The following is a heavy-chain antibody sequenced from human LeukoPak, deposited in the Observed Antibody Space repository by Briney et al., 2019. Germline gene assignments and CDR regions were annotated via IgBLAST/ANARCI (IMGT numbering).Heavy chain of an antibody. V-gene: IGHV4-34*01. D-gene: IGHD6-19*01. CDR1: GGSFSGYY. Sequence: PSETLSLTCAVYGGSFSGYYWSWIRQPPGKGLEWIGEINHSGSTNYNPSLKSRVTISVDTSKNQFSLKLNSVTAADTAVYYCARANPGYSSGWGPYYFDYWGQGTLVTVSS. J-gene: IGHJ4*02. CDR3: ARANPGYSSGWGPYYFDY. CDR2: INHSGST.